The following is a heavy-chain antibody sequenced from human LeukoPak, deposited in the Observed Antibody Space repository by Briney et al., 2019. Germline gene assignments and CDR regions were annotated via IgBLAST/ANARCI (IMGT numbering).Heavy chain of an antibody. CDR3: ARDGDPATAIFDY. V-gene: IGHV3-30*01. D-gene: IGHD2-21*02. Sequence: GGSLRLSCAASGFTFSSYAMHWVRQAPGKGLEWVAVISYDGSNKYYADSVKGRFTISRDNSKNTLYLQMNSLRAEDTAVYYCARDGDPATAIFDYWGQGTLVTVSS. CDR2: ISYDGSNK. CDR1: GFTFSSYA. J-gene: IGHJ4*02.